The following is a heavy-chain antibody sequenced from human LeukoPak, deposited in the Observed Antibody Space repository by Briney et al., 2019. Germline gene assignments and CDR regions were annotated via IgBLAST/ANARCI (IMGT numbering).Heavy chain of an antibody. CDR2: INPSGGST. CDR3: ARNRETYYFGSGRKYYYYMDV. V-gene: IGHV1-46*01. Sequence: ASVKVSCKASGYTLTSYYMHWVRQAPGQGLEWMGIINPSGGSTTYAQKFQGRVTMTRDMSTSTVYMELSSLRSEDTAVYCCARNRETYYFGSGRKYYYYMDVWGKGTTVTISS. J-gene: IGHJ6*03. D-gene: IGHD3-10*01. CDR1: GYTLTSYY.